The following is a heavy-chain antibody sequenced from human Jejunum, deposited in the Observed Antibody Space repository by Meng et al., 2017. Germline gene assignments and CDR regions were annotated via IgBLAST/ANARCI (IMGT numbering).Heavy chain of an antibody. CDR2: INHSGST. J-gene: IGHJ4*02. D-gene: IGHD3-9*01. Sequence: QQGAAGLFRPSESLSRTCAFYGSSFGCYKWNWIRQPPGKGLEWIGEINHSGSTTYNPSLKSRVTMSVDTSKNQFSLKVDSVSAADTAVYYCARRLPYFDTGFYDFWGQGTLVTVSS. CDR3: ARRLPYFDTGFYDF. V-gene: IGHV4-34*01. CDR1: GSSFGCYK.